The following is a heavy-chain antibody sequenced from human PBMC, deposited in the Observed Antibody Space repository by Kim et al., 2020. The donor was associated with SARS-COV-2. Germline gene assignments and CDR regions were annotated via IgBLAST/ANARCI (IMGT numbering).Heavy chain of an antibody. CDR3: ATDTFRTGQTGGPDN. D-gene: IGHD1-1*01. CDR1: GYYFSSYG. CDR2: ISAYNGNT. J-gene: IGHJ4*02. V-gene: IGHV1-18*01. Sequence: ASVKVSCKASGYYFSSYGITWVRQAPGQGLEWMGWISAYNGNTNYAQNLQGRVTMTTDTSTTTAYMELRSLTSADTAAYYCATDTFRTGQTGGPDNWGKG.